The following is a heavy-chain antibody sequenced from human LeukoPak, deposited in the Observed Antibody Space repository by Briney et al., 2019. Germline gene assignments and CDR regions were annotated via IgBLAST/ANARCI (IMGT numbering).Heavy chain of an antibody. CDR3: ARGGGTIFGVVMMVEDFDY. J-gene: IGHJ4*02. Sequence: ASVKVSCKASGGTFSSYAISWVRQAPGQGLEWMGRIIPILGIANYAQKFQGRVTINADRSTNTAYMELSSLRSEDTAVYYCARGGGTIFGVVMMVEDFDYWGQGTLVTVSS. CDR1: GGTFSSYA. V-gene: IGHV1-69*04. D-gene: IGHD3-3*01. CDR2: IIPILGIA.